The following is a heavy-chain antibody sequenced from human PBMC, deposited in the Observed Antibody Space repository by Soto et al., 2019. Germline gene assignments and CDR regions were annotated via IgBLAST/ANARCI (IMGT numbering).Heavy chain of an antibody. D-gene: IGHD6-13*01. J-gene: IGHJ6*02. V-gene: IGHV3-23*01. Sequence: PGGSLRLSCAASGFTFSSYAMSWVRQAPGKGLEWVSAISGSGGSTYYADSVKGRFTISRDNSKNTLYLQMNSLRAEDTAVYYCAKVKKIRATSSSWYPVAGRETKYYYGMDVWGQGTTVTVSS. CDR2: ISGSGGST. CDR3: AKVKKIRATSSSWYPVAGRETKYYYGMDV. CDR1: GFTFSSYA.